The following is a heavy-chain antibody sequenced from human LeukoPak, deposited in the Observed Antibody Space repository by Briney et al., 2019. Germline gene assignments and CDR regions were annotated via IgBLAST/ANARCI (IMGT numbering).Heavy chain of an antibody. CDR1: GFTFSSYG. CDR3: AKDATAVVGTVYMDV. CDR2: ISSSSGYI. Sequence: GGSLRLSCAGSGFTFSSYGINWVRQAPGKGLEWVSSISSSSGYIYYADSVEGRFTISRGNAKNSLYLQMDSLRAEDTAVYYCAKDATAVVGTVYMDVWGKGTTVTISS. J-gene: IGHJ6*03. D-gene: IGHD6-13*01. V-gene: IGHV3-21*01.